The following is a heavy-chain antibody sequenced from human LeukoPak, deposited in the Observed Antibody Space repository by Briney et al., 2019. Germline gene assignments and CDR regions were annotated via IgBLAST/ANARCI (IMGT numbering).Heavy chain of an antibody. D-gene: IGHD2-15*01. V-gene: IGHV1-18*01. CDR2: ISAYNGNT. Sequence: VASVKVSCKSSGYTFTSYGISWVRQAPGQGLEWMGWISAYNGNTNYAQKLQGRVTMTTDTSTSTAYMELRSLRSDDTAVYYCARGGYCSGGSCFGYFDYWGQGTLVTVSS. CDR3: ARGGYCSGGSCFGYFDY. J-gene: IGHJ4*02. CDR1: GYTFTSYG.